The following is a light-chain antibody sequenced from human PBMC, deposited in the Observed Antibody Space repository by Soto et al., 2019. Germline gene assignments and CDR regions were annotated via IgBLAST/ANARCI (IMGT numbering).Light chain of an antibody. Sequence: QSALTQPASVSGSPGQSITISCTGTSSDVGDYNYVSWYQHHPGKAPKLMIYEVSNRPSGVYNRFSGSKSGNTASLTISGLQAEDEADYYCSSYASSSTWVFGGGTKVTVL. CDR2: EVS. CDR1: SSDVGDYNY. J-gene: IGLJ3*02. V-gene: IGLV2-14*01. CDR3: SSYASSSTWV.